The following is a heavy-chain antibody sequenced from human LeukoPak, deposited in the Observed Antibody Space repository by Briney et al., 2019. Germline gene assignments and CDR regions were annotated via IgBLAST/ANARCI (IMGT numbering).Heavy chain of an antibody. J-gene: IGHJ4*02. CDR1: GGSISSSSYY. CDR2: IYYSGST. D-gene: IGHD3-9*01. CDR3: ARLFYYYFDY. Sequence: SETLSLTCTVSGGSISSSSYYWGWIRQPPGKGLEWIGSIYYSGSTYYNPSLKSRVTISVDTSKNQFSLKLSSVTAADTAVYYCARLFYYYFDYWGQGTLVTVSS. V-gene: IGHV4-39*01.